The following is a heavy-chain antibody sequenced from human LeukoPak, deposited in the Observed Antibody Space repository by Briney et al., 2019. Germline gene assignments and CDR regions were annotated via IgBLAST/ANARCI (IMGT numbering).Heavy chain of an antibody. Sequence: SVKVSCKASGYTFTSYAISWVRQAPGQGLEWMGGIIPIFGTANYAQKFQGRVTITADESTSTAYMELSSLRSEDTAVYYCARLYDSSGYYYGSIGFDYWGQGTLVTVSS. V-gene: IGHV1-69*13. D-gene: IGHD3-22*01. CDR1: GYTFTSYA. CDR2: IIPIFGTA. J-gene: IGHJ4*02. CDR3: ARLYDSSGYYYGSIGFDY.